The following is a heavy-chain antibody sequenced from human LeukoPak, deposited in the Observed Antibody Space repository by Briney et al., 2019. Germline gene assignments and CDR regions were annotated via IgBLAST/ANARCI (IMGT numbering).Heavy chain of an antibody. CDR1: GGSISSYY. Sequence: SETLSLTCTVSGGSISSYYWSWIRQPPGKGLEWIGYIYYGGSTNYNPSLKSRVTISVDTSKNQFSLKLSSVTAADTAVYYCARDRNTGTEGGRDYYGMDVWGRGTTVTVSS. CDR3: ARDRNTGTEGGRDYYGMDV. CDR2: IYYGGST. D-gene: IGHD1-1*01. V-gene: IGHV4-59*01. J-gene: IGHJ6*02.